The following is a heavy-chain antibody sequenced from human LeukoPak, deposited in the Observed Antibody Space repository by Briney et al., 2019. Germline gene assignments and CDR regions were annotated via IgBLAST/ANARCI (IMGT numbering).Heavy chain of an antibody. V-gene: IGHV1-18*04. CDR2: ISAYNGNT. CDR1: GYTFTSYG. CDR3: ASSSPVLRYFDWYAFDI. Sequence: GASVKVSCKASGYTFTSYGTSWVRQAPGQGLEWMGWISAYNGNTNYAQKLQGRVTMTTDTSTSTAYMELRSLRSDDTAVYYCASSSPVLRYFDWYAFDIWGQGTMVTVSS. J-gene: IGHJ3*02. D-gene: IGHD3-9*01.